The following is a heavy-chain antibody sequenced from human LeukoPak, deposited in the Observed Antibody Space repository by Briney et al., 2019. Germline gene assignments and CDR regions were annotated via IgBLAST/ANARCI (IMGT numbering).Heavy chain of an antibody. Sequence: PGGSLKLSCAASGFTFSSYAMSWVRQAPGKGLEWVSAISGSGGSTYYADSVKGRFTISRDNSKNTLYLQMNSLRAEDTAVYYCAKGGEQLVLVSFDYWGQGTLVTVSS. V-gene: IGHV3-23*01. CDR2: ISGSGGST. CDR1: GFTFSSYA. J-gene: IGHJ4*02. D-gene: IGHD6-6*01. CDR3: AKGGEQLVLVSFDY.